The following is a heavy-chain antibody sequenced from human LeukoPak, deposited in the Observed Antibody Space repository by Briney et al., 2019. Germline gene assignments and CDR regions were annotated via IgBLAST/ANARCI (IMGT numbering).Heavy chain of an antibody. J-gene: IGHJ6*02. CDR1: RGTLSSSA. V-gene: IGHV1-69*01. Sequence: PRGTLSSSAISAVRQGPRQGRWSMSRIFPIFGTANYAQKFQGRVTITADESTSTAYMGLSSLRSEDTAVYYCASPDTSGRPYYGMDVWGQGTTVTVSS. CDR2: IFPIFGTA. D-gene: IGHD6-19*01. CDR3: ASPDTSGRPYYGMDV.